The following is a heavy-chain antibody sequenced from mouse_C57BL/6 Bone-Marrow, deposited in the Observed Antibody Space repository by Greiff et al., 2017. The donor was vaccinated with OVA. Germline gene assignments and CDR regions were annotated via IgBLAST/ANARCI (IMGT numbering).Heavy chain of an antibody. CDR3: ARNSYYYGSSPFDY. D-gene: IGHD1-1*01. V-gene: IGHV2-2*01. CDR2: IWSGGST. CDR1: GFSFTSYG. J-gene: IGHJ2*01. Sequence: VQLQQSGPGLVQPSQSLSITCTVSGFSFTSYGVHWVRQSPGKGLEWLGVIWSGGSTDYNADFISRRSISKDNSKCQVFFKMHSLQAADTAIYYCARNSYYYGSSPFDYWGQGTTLTVSS.